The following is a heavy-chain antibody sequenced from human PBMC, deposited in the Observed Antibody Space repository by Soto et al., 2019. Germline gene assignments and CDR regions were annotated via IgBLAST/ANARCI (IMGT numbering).Heavy chain of an antibody. CDR1: GFTFGDYA. Sequence: GGSLRLSCTASGFTFGDYAMSWFRQAPGKGLEWVGFIRSKAYGGTTEYAASVKGRFTISRDDSKSIAYLQMNSLKTEDTAVYYCVSYGDYPFNWFDPWGQGTLVTVSS. CDR2: IRSKAYGGTT. V-gene: IGHV3-49*03. D-gene: IGHD4-17*01. J-gene: IGHJ5*02. CDR3: VSYGDYPFNWFDP.